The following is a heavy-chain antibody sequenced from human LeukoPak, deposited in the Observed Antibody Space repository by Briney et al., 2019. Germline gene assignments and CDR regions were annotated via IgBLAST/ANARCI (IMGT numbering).Heavy chain of an antibody. CDR3: ASGRKSSGSLEGYFDY. D-gene: IGHD3-10*01. J-gene: IGHJ4*02. Sequence: PSETLSLTCTVSGGSISSGEYYWGWVRQPPGKGLGWIVYIYYSGSTYYNPSLKSRVTISVDTSKNQFSLKLSSVTAADTAVYYCASGRKSSGSLEGYFDYWGQGTLVTVSS. V-gene: IGHV4-30-4*01. CDR2: IYYSGST. CDR1: GGSISSGEYY.